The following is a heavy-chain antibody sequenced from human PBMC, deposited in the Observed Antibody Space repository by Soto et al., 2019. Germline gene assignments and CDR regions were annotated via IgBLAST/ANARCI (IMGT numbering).Heavy chain of an antibody. CDR1: GGSISSYC. CDR3: ARDRYSSGWLDY. V-gene: IGHV4-59*01. J-gene: IGHJ4*02. D-gene: IGHD6-19*01. Sequence: SETLSLTCVVSGGSISSYCWSWIRQPPGKGLEWIGYIYYSGSTNYNPSLKSRVTISLDTSNNQFSLKLSSVTAADTAVYYCARDRYSSGWLDYWGLGTLVTVSS. CDR2: IYYSGST.